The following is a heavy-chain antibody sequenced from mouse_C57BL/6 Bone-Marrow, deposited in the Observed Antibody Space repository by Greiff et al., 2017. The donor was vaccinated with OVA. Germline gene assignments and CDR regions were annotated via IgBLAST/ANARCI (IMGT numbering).Heavy chain of an antibody. V-gene: IGHV1-69*01. CDR3: AKANVYGYARDY. Sequence: VQLQQPGAELVMPGASVKLSCKASGYTFTSYWMHWVKQRPGQGLEWIGEIDPSDSYTIYNQTFKGKSTLTVDKSSSTAYMQLSSLTSEDSAVYYCAKANVYGYARDYGGQGTSVTVSS. CDR1: GYTFTSYW. J-gene: IGHJ4*01. D-gene: IGHD1-1*01. CDR2: IDPSDSYT.